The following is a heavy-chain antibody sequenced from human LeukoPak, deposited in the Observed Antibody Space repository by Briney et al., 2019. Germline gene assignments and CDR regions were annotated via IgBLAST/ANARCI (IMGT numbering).Heavy chain of an antibody. CDR3: ARENGYRQWLVQENWFDP. V-gene: IGHV1-18*01. D-gene: IGHD6-19*01. J-gene: IGHJ5*02. CDR1: GYTFTSYG. Sequence: GASVKVSCKASGYTFTSYGISWVRQAPGQGLEWMGWISAYNGNTNYAQKLQGRVTMTTDTSTSTAYMELRSLRSDDTAVYYCARENGYRQWLVQENWFDPCGQGTLVTVSS. CDR2: ISAYNGNT.